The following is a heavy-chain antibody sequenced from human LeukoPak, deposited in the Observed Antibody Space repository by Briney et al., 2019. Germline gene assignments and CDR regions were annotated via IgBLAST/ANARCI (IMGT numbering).Heavy chain of an antibody. Sequence: SETLPLTCAVYGGSFSGYYWSWIRQPPGKGLEWIGEINHSGSTNYNPSHKSRVTISVDTSKNQFSLKLSSVTAADTAVYYCASLILWFDPWGQGTLVTVSS. V-gene: IGHV4-34*01. J-gene: IGHJ5*02. CDR2: INHSGST. CDR1: GGSFSGYY. CDR3: ASLILWFDP.